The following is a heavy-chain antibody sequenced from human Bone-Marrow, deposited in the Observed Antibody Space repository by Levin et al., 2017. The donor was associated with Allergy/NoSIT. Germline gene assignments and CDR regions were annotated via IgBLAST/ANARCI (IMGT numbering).Heavy chain of an antibody. CDR1: GFTFSSYG. J-gene: IGHJ4*02. Sequence: SCAASGFTFSSYGMHWVRQAPGKGLEWVAVISYDGSNKYYADSVKGRFTISRDNSKNTLYLQMNSLRAEDTAVYYCAKGPPQGYCTNGVCDDYFDYWGQGTLVTVSS. CDR2: ISYDGSNK. V-gene: IGHV3-30*18. D-gene: IGHD2-8*01. CDR3: AKGPPQGYCTNGVCDDYFDY.